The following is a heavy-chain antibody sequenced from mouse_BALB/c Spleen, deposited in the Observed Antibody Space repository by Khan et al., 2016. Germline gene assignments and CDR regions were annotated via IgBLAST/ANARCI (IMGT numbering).Heavy chain of an antibody. CDR1: GFTFSDYY. CDR2: ISDGGSYT. V-gene: IGHV5-4*02. D-gene: IGHD2-4*01. CDR3: AREGLRRGFAY. J-gene: IGHJ3*01. Sequence: EVELVESGGGLVKPGGSLKLSCAASGFTFSDYYMYWVRQTPEKRLEWVATISDGGSYTYYPDSVKGRFTISRDNAKNNLDLQMSSLKSEDTARYYCAREGLRRGFAYWGQGTLVTVSA.